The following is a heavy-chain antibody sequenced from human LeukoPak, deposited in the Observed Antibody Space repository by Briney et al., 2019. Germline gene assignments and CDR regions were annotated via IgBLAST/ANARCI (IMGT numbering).Heavy chain of an antibody. CDR2: IHPADSAT. D-gene: IGHD6-13*01. CDR3: ARGDHIAAAADY. J-gene: IGHJ4*02. CDR1: GYSSTSYR. V-gene: IGHV5-51*04. Sequence: GESLKISCTGSGYSSTSYRIGWVRQMPGKGLEWMGIIHPADSATRYSPSFEGQVTTSAAKPTKTAYLQWRSLKASDSAIYYCARGDHIAAAADYWGQGTLVIVSS.